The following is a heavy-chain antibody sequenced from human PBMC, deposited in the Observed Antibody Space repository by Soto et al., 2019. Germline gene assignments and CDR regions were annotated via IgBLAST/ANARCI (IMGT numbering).Heavy chain of an antibody. CDR2: IYYSGST. CDR3: ASNSYGYTFSDY. D-gene: IGHD5-18*01. Sequence: QVQLQESGPGLVKPSQTLSLTCTVSGGSISSGDYYWSWIRQPPGKGLEWIGYIYYSGSTYYNPSLKSRGXXXVXXSKNQVSLKLSSVAAPDTAVYYCASNSYGYTFSDYWCQGTLVTVSS. J-gene: IGHJ4*02. V-gene: IGHV4-30-4*01. CDR1: GGSISSGDYY.